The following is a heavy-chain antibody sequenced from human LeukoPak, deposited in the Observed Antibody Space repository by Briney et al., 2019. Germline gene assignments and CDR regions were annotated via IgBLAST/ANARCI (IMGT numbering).Heavy chain of an antibody. CDR1: GGSISSSNYY. J-gene: IGHJ3*02. CDR3: ARDPVRGVAGHAFDI. V-gene: IGHV4-39*07. Sequence: SETLSLTCIVSGGSISSSNYYWGWIRQSPGKGLEWIGRIYYSGTTYYNPSLKSRVTISIDTSKNQFSLNLSSVTAADTAVYYCARDPVRGVAGHAFDIWGQGTMVTVSS. D-gene: IGHD6-19*01. CDR2: IYYSGTT.